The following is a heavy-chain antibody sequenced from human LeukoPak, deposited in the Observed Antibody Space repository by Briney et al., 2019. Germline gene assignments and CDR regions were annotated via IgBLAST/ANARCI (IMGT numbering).Heavy chain of an antibody. CDR2: ISYDGSNK. Sequence: GGSLRLSCAASGFTFSSYGMHWVRQAPGKGLEWVAVISYDGSNKYYADSVKGRFTISRDNSKSTLYLQMNSLRAEDTAVYYCAKDSGGGTAMAPYYYYGMDVWGQGTTVTVSS. J-gene: IGHJ6*02. CDR3: AKDSGGGTAMAPYYYYGMDV. V-gene: IGHV3-30*18. CDR1: GFTFSSYG. D-gene: IGHD5-18*01.